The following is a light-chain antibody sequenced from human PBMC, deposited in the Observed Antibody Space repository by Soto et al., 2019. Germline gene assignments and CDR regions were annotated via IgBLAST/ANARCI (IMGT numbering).Light chain of an antibody. J-gene: IGLJ2*01. CDR3: QSYDSSLMAV. Sequence: QSVLTQPPSVSGAPGQRVTISCTGSSSNIGAGYDVHWYQQLPGTAPKLLIYGNSNRPSGVPDRFSGSKSGTSASLAITGLQAEDEADYYCQSYDSSLMAVFGGGTKLTVL. CDR1: SSNIGAGYD. CDR2: GNS. V-gene: IGLV1-40*01.